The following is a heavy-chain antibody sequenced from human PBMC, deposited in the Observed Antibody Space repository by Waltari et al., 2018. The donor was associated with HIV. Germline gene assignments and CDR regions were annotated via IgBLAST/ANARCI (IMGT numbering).Heavy chain of an antibody. CDR3: SGVFAPLQRETWYFDL. CDR1: GFTFTTYG. Sequence: SGGQVVQSGGSLWLSCSATGFTFTTYGMVWIRRAPATGLQLLAFSAPAATETMCGDSVKGRFIIPRYNSRNTIYFQMGGLTVEDTAIYYCSGVFAPLQRETWYFDLWGRGSLISV. V-gene: IGHV3-30*03. CDR2: SAPAATET. D-gene: IGHD1-26*01. J-gene: IGHJ2*01.